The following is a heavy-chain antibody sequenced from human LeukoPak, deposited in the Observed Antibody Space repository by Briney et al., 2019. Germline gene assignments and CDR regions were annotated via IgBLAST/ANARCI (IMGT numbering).Heavy chain of an antibody. CDR1: GFTFSSYE. V-gene: IGHV3-48*03. D-gene: IGHD3-10*01. J-gene: IGHJ4*02. CDR3: ARSLRGVRRVYFDY. Sequence: GGSLRLSCAASGFTFSSYEMNWVRQAPGKGLEWVSYISSSGSTIYYADSVKGRFTISRDNAKNSLYPQMNSLRAEDTAVYYCARSLRGVRRVYFDYWGQGTLVTVSS. CDR2: ISSSGSTI.